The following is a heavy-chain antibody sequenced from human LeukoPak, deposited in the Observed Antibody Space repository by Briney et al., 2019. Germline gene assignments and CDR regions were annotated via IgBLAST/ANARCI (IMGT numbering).Heavy chain of an antibody. CDR2: ISANTGKT. D-gene: IGHD6-13*01. V-gene: IGHV1-18*01. CDR1: GYTFATYG. Sequence: ASVKVSCKASGYTFATYGFCWVRQAPGHGLEWMGWISANTGKTDYAQKFQGRVTMTTDTSTSTAYKELRSLRPDDTAVYYCAKVAGDRMDYWGQGTLLTVSS. J-gene: IGHJ4*02. CDR3: AKVAGDRMDY.